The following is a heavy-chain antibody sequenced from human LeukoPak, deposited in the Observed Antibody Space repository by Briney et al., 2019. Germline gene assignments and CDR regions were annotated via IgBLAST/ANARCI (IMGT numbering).Heavy chain of an antibody. J-gene: IGHJ4*02. V-gene: IGHV1-2*04. Sequence: APVKVSCKASGYTFTGYYMHWVRQAPGQGLEWMGWINPNSGGTNYAQNFQGWVTMTRDTSISTAYMELSRLRSDDTAVYYCARDSYDILTGYLFDYWGQGTLVTVSS. CDR3: ARDSYDILTGYLFDY. CDR1: GYTFTGYY. D-gene: IGHD3-9*01. CDR2: INPNSGGT.